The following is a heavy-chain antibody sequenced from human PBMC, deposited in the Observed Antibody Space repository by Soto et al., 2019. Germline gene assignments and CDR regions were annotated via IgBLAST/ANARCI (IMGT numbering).Heavy chain of an antibody. V-gene: IGHV4-39*01. CDR2: IYYSGST. Sequence: QLQLQESGPGLVKPSETLSLTCTVSGGSISSSSYYWGWIRQPPGKGLEWIGSIYYSGSTYYNPSLKSRVTISVDTSKNQFSLKLSSVTAADTAVYYCARLAVAVHLYYFDYWGQGTLVTVSS. CDR3: ARLAVAVHLYYFDY. J-gene: IGHJ4*02. CDR1: GGSISSSSYY. D-gene: IGHD6-19*01.